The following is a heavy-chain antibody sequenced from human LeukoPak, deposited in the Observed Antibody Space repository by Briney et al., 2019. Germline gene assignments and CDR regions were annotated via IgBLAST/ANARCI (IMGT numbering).Heavy chain of an antibody. V-gene: IGHV3-23*01. J-gene: IGHJ6*04. Sequence: GGTLRLSCAASGFTFSSHGMSWVRQAPGKGLEWVSTISGSGDNTYYADSVKGRFTISRDNSKNTLYLQMNSLRAEDTAVYYCAELGITMIGGVWGKGTTVTISS. CDR3: AELGITMIGGV. CDR1: GFTFSSHG. D-gene: IGHD3-10*02. CDR2: ISGSGDNT.